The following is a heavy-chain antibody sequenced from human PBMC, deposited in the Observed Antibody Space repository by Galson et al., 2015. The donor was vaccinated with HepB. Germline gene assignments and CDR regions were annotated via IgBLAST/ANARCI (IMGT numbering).Heavy chain of an antibody. Sequence: SETLSLTCSVSGDSIGSDRYSWAWIRQPPGRTLEWIGNVSQSGITYYNPSLESRLTMSIDTSKNQFSLTLISATAADTSVYYCARQTSPGCLDPWGQGTLVTVSS. CDR3: ARQTSPGCLDP. CDR1: GDSIGSDRYS. V-gene: IGHV4-39*01. J-gene: IGHJ5*02. CDR2: VSQSGIT.